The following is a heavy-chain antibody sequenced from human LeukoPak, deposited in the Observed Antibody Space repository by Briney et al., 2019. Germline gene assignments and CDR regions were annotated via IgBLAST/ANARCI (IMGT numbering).Heavy chain of an antibody. V-gene: IGHV3-48*04. D-gene: IGHD3-22*01. J-gene: IGHJ4*02. CDR2: ISSSSSTI. CDR3: ARGHSYYYDSSGYYPDYFDY. Sequence: PGGSLRLSCAASGFTFSSYSMNWVRQAPGKGLEWVSYISSSSSTIYYADSVKGRFTISRDNAKNTLYLQMNSLRAEDTAVYYCARGHSYYYDSSGYYPDYFDYWGQGTLVTVSS. CDR1: GFTFSSYS.